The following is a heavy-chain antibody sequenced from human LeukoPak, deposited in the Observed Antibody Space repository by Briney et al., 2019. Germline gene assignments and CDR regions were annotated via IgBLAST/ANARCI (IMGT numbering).Heavy chain of an antibody. J-gene: IGHJ5*02. CDR1: GFTFSDHW. CDR3: AREINKWFDP. CDR2: VSPDGSTT. V-gene: IGHV3-74*03. Sequence: GGSLRLSCAASGFTFSDHWMHWVRQAPGEELVWVSRVSPDGSTTKNADSVKGRFTISRDNARGTVFLQLNSLRAEDTAVYYCAREINKWFDPWGQGTLVTVSS.